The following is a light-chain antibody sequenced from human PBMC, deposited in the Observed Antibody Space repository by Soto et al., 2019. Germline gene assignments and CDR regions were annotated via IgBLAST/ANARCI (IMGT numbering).Light chain of an antibody. CDR1: SSNIGSNT. Sequence: QSVLTQPPSASGTPGQRVTISCSGSSSNIGSNTVNWYQQLPGTAPKLLIYSNNQRPSGVPDRFTGSKSGTSASLAISGLQSEDEAAFFCASWDDSLTGWVFGGGTKLTDL. CDR2: SNN. V-gene: IGLV1-44*01. J-gene: IGLJ3*02. CDR3: ASWDDSLTGWV.